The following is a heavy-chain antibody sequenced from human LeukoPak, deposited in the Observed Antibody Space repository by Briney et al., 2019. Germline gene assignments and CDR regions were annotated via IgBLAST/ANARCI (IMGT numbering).Heavy chain of an antibody. CDR2: IYYSGSA. D-gene: IGHD3-16*02. J-gene: IGHJ5*01. Sequence: SETLSLTCNVSGGSLVTSAYSWGWVRQPPGKGLEYIGNIYYSGSAYYNPSLKSRVTLSVDTSNSQFSLRLTSVTAADTAIYYCAALSGDSWGHGTLVTVSS. CDR3: AALSGDS. CDR1: GGSLVTSAYS. V-gene: IGHV4-39*01.